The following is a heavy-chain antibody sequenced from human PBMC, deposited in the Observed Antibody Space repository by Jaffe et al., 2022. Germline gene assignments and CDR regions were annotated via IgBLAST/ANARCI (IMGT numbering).Heavy chain of an antibody. V-gene: IGHV4-61*02. Sequence: QVQLQESGPGLVKPSQTLSLTCTVSGGSISSGSYYWSWIRQPAGKGLEWIGRIYTSGSTNYNPSLKSRVTISVDTSKNQFSLKLSSVTAADTAVYYCARGGGQITMIVVVTYAFDIWGQGTMVTVSS. J-gene: IGHJ3*02. CDR1: GGSISSGSYY. D-gene: IGHD3-22*01. CDR3: ARGGGQITMIVVVTYAFDI. CDR2: IYTSGST.